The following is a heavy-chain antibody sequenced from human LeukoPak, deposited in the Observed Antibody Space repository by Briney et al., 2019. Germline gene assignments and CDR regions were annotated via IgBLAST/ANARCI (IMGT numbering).Heavy chain of an antibody. CDR3: ARITGAVAGTRGWFDP. V-gene: IGHV4-59*01. CDR2: INYSGST. CDR1: GGSISSYY. D-gene: IGHD6-19*01. Sequence: PSETLSLTCTVSGGSISSYYWNWIRQPPGKGLEWIGYINYSGSTNYNPSLKSRVTISADTSKNQFSLKLSSVTAADTAVYYCARITGAVAGTRGWFDPWGQGTLVTVSS. J-gene: IGHJ5*02.